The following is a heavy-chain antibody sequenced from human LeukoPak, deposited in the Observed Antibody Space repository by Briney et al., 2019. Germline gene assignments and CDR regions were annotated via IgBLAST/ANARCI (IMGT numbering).Heavy chain of an antibody. V-gene: IGHV3-23*01. CDR3: ATYRQVLLPFES. Sequence: PGGSLRLSCAASGFTFSTFAMIWVRQPPGKGLEWVSSIFPSGGEIHYADSVRGLFTISRDTSKSTLSLQMNSLRAEDTAIYYCATYRQVLLPFESWGEGTLVTVS. CDR2: IFPSGGEI. J-gene: IGHJ4*02. D-gene: IGHD5-18*01. CDR1: GFTFSTFA.